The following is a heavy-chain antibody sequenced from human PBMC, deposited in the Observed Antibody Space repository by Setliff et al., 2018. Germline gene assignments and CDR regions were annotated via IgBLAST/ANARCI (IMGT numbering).Heavy chain of an antibody. CDR3: ARVDDYIWGTFHSMDY. V-gene: IGHV3-15*01. CDR2: IKAKTEGGTT. Sequence: PGGSLRLSCAASRFIFSSAWMSWVRQAPGKGLEWVGRIKAKTEGGTTAYAAPVRGRFTISRDDSENTLYLQMDSLKTDDTAIYYCARVDDYIWGTFHSMDYWGQGTLVTVSS. D-gene: IGHD3-16*01. J-gene: IGHJ4*02. CDR1: RFIFSSAW.